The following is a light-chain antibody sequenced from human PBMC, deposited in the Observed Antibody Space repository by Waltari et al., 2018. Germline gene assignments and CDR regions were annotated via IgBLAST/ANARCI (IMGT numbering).Light chain of an antibody. CDR2: DAS. CDR3: QKYGTLPAT. V-gene: IGKV3-20*01. Sequence: EIVLTQSPGTLSFSPCDRATLSCRASQSVSRTLAWYQQKPGQAPRLLIYDASSRATGIPDRFSGSGSGTDFSLTISRLEPEDFAVYYCQKYGTLPATFGQGTKVEIK. J-gene: IGKJ1*01. CDR1: QSVSRT.